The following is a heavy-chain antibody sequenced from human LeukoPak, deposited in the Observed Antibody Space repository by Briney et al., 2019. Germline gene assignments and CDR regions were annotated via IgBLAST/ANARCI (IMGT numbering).Heavy chain of an antibody. CDR2: ISGSGGST. CDR3: AKDNYGSSVY. J-gene: IGHJ4*02. Sequence: GGSLRLSRAASGFTFSSYGMSWVRQAPGKGLEWVSGISGSGGSTYYADSVKGRFTISRDNSKNMLYLQMNSLRAEDTAVYYCAKDNYGSSVYWGQGTLVTVSS. V-gene: IGHV3-23*01. D-gene: IGHD3-10*01. CDR1: GFTFSSYG.